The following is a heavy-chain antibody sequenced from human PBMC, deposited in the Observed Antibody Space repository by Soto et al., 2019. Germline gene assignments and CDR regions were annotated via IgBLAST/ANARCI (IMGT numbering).Heavy chain of an antibody. J-gene: IGHJ3*01. CDR2: IIPVFDKA. V-gene: IGHV1-69*01. CDR3: ARLRRDWGEAVDL. Sequence: QVQLVQSGADVKKPGSSVKVSCKTSGGSFGSSAISWVRQAPAQGLEWMGEIIPVFDKANYAQNFQGRLTITADELTGTVFMELRSLRSADTAGYCWARLRRDWGEAVDLWGLGTCVTVSS. D-gene: IGHD3-16*01. CDR1: GGSFGSSA.